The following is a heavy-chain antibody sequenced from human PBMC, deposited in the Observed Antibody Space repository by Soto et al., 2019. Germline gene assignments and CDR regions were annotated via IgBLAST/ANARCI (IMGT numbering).Heavy chain of an antibody. D-gene: IGHD2-15*01. J-gene: IGHJ4*02. V-gene: IGHV4-31*01. CDR1: GGSISNGGYY. CDR3: ARAEGWELQVYFDY. CDR2: IYYSGST. Sequence: QVQLQESGPGLVKPSQTLSLTCTVSGGSISNGGYYWSWIRQHPGKGREWIGYIYYSGSTYYNPSLSSQVTISVDTSKNPFPVKLSSGTASDMAVYYCARAEGWELQVYFDYWGQGTLVTVSS.